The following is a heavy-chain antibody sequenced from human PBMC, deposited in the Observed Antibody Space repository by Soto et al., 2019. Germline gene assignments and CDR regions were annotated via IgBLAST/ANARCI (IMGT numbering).Heavy chain of an antibody. D-gene: IGHD2-2*01. CDR1: GYTFTGYY. V-gene: IGHV1-2*04. J-gene: IGHJ6*02. CDR3: ARAGDIVVVPAAITYYYCGMDV. Sequence: ASVKVSCKASGYTFTGYYMHWVRQAPGQGLEWMGWINPNSGGTNYAQKFQGWVTMTRDTSISTAYMELSRLRSDDTAVYYCARAGDIVVVPAAITYYYCGMDVWGQGTTVTVSS. CDR2: INPNSGGT.